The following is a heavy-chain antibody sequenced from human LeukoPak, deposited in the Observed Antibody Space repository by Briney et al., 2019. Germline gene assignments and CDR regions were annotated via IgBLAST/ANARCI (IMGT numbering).Heavy chain of an antibody. J-gene: IGHJ4*02. CDR3: AKWASNNRAFDS. CDR2: SHYSGST. D-gene: IGHD1/OR15-1a*01. CDR1: GGSISSYY. V-gene: IGHV4-59*08. Sequence: SETLSLTCTVSGGSISSYYWNWIRQPPGKGPEWIGFSHYSGSTKYNASLKSRATMSVDTSKNQFSLKLSSVTATDTAVYYCAKWASNNRAFDSWGQGTLVTVSS.